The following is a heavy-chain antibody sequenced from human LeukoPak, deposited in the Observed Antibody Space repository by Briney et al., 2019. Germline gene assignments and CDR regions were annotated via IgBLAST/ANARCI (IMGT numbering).Heavy chain of an antibody. J-gene: IGHJ4*02. D-gene: IGHD3-22*01. Sequence: GGSLRLSCAASRFSFSDYTMSWVRQLPGKGLEWVSGISGSGGSTYYADSVKGRFTISRDNSKNTLYLQMNSMRAEDTAVYYCAKLHGYYYDSSGYYTNWGQGTLVTVSS. CDR1: RFSFSDYT. CDR3: AKLHGYYYDSSGYYTN. CDR2: ISGSGGST. V-gene: IGHV3-23*01.